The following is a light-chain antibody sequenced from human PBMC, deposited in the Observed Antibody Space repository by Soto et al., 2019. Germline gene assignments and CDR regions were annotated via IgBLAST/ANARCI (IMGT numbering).Light chain of an antibody. V-gene: IGLV2-23*01. CDR1: SSDVGTYNL. CDR2: EGS. Sequence: QSVLTQPASVSGSPGQSITISCTGTSSDVGTYNLVSWYQQHPGKAPKLIIYEGSKRPSGVSNRLSGSKSGNTASLTISGLQAEDEADYYCCSYAGSRTLVFGGGTKVTVL. J-gene: IGLJ2*01. CDR3: CSYAGSRTLV.